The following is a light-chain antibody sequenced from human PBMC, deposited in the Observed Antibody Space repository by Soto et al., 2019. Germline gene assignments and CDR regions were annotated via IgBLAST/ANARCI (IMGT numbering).Light chain of an antibody. J-gene: IGKJ4*01. CDR1: QSVSYW. V-gene: IGKV1-5*01. Sequence: DIQMTQSPSTLSTSVGARVTITCRASQSVSYWLAWYQQKPGKAPNLLIYDGSTLASGVPPRFSGGGFGTEFTLTITSLEPEDSAVYYCQQRHIWPLTFGGGTRLEIK. CDR2: DGS. CDR3: QQRHIWPLT.